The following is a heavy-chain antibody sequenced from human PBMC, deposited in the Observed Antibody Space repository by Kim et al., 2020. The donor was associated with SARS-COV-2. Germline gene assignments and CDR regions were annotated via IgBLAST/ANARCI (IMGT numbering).Heavy chain of an antibody. Sequence: GGSLRLSCAASGFTFSAYWMTWVRQAPGKGLEWVANIDRDGRATSYVDSVKARFTISRDNAENSLYLQMDSLRAEDTAVYYCARDLDFIVSSRNKVAYDVWGQGTRVTVSS. J-gene: IGHJ3*01. CDR1: GFTFSAYW. CDR3: ARDLDFIVSSRNKVAYDV. CDR2: IDRDGRAT. D-gene: IGHD2-21*01. V-gene: IGHV3-7*03.